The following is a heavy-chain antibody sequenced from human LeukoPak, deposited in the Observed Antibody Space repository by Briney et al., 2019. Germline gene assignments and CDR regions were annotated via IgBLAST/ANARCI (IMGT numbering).Heavy chain of an antibody. CDR2: ISGSDGST. CDR3: AKERQLLWFGELLTDNWFDP. V-gene: IGHV3-23*01. J-gene: IGHJ5*02. D-gene: IGHD3-10*01. CDR1: GFTFSSYA. Sequence: GGSLRLSCAASGFTFSSYAMNWVRQAPGKGLEWVSTISGSDGSTYYADSVKGRFTISRDNSKNTLYLQMNSLRAEDTAVYYCAKERQLLWFGELLTDNWFDPWGQGTLVTVSS.